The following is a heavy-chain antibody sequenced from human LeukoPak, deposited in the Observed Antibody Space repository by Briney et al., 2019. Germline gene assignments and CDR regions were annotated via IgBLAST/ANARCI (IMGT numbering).Heavy chain of an antibody. CDR2: IYPGDSDT. J-gene: IGHJ3*02. V-gene: IGHV5-51*01. CDR1: GYSFTSYW. CDR3: ARHVEGSADYRGDAFDI. D-gene: IGHD1-26*01. Sequence: GESLKISCKGSGYSFTSYWIAWVRQMPGKGLEWMGIIYPGDSDTRYSPSFQGQVTISADKSISTAYLQWSSLKASDTAMYYCARHVEGSADYRGDAFDIWGQGTMVTVSS.